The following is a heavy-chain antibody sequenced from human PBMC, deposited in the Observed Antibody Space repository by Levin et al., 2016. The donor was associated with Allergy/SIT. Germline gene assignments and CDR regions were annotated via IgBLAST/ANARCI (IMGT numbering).Heavy chain of an antibody. V-gene: IGHV1-8*01. D-gene: IGHD4-23*01. CDR3: ARADDYGGIHFDS. Sequence: ASVKVSCKASGYSFGTYDINWVRQATGQGLEWMGWMNPNSGNTDSAQKFKGRVTMTSDTSIRTAYMELSSLTSEDTAVYYCARADDYGGIHFDSWGQGTLVTVSS. CDR2: MNPNSGNT. CDR1: GYSFGTYD. J-gene: IGHJ4*02.